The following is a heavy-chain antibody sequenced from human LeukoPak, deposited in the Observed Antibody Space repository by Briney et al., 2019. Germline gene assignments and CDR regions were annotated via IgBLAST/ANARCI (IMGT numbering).Heavy chain of an antibody. CDR3: ASDGEYGTGSYYRGCFDY. CDR2: IHPRSGET. Sequence: ASVKVSCKASGYXFTAFYIHWVRQAPGQGLEWMGWIHPRSGETNYAYKFRGRVTMTRDTSISTAYMDLGSLGSDDTAVYYCASDGEYGTGSYYRGCFDYWGQGILVTVSS. CDR1: GYXFTAFY. V-gene: IGHV1-2*02. D-gene: IGHD3-10*01. J-gene: IGHJ4*02.